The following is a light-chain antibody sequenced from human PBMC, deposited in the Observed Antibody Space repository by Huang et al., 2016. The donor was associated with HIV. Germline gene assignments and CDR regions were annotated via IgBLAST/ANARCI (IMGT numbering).Light chain of an antibody. CDR3: QHSFRSPYT. V-gene: IGKV1-39*01. Sequence: DIQMTQSPSSLSASVGDRVTITCRASQRISKYLNWYQQKPGRAPNLLIYGASNLQSGVPSRFSGSGSETDFTLTISGLQPGDFATYYFQHSFRSPYTFGQGTKVDMK. CDR1: QRISKY. CDR2: GAS. J-gene: IGKJ2*01.